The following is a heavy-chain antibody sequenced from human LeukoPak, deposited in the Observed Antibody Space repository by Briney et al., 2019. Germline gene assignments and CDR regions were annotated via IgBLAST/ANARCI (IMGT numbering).Heavy chain of an antibody. V-gene: IGHV1-8*01. CDR2: MKPNSGKT. D-gene: IGHD2-2*01. CDR3: ARGPTQVVVLGYYYMDV. J-gene: IGHJ6*03. Sequence: GASVKVSCKASGYTFSSYDINWVRQATGQGLEWMGWMKPNSGKTGYAQKFQGRVTMTRSTSISTAYMELSSLRSEDTAVYYCARGPTQVVVLGYYYMDVWGKGTTVTVSS. CDR1: GYTFSSYD.